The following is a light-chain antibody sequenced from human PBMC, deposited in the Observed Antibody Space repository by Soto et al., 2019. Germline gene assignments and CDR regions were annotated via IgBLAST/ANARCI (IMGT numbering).Light chain of an antibody. CDR3: QAWDSSTHVV. Sequence: SYELTQPPSVSVSPGQTASITCSGDKLGDKYAYWYQQKPGQSPVLVIYQDNKRPSGIPERFSGSNSGNTATLTISGTQAMDEADYYCQAWDSSTHVVFGGGTKLTVL. J-gene: IGLJ2*01. CDR1: KLGDKY. V-gene: IGLV3-1*01. CDR2: QDN.